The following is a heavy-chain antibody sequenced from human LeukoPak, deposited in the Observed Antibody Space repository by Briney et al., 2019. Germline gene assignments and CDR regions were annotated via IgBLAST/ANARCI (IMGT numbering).Heavy chain of an antibody. CDR3: AGIVGATSRGAFDI. Sequence: KPSETLSLTCTVSGGSISSYYWSWIRQPAGKGLEWIGRIYTSGSTNYNPSLKSRVTMSVDTSKNQFSLKLSSVTAADTAVYYCAGIVGATSRGAFDIWGQGTMVTVSS. J-gene: IGHJ3*02. D-gene: IGHD1-26*01. CDR2: IYTSGST. V-gene: IGHV4-4*07. CDR1: GGSISSYY.